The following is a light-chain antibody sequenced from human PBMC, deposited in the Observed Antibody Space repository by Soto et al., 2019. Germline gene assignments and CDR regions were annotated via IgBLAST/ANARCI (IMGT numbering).Light chain of an antibody. CDR3: QEYKSYSWT. V-gene: IGKV1-5*01. Sequence: IQLTQSPSTLSASVGDRFTITFRASQSISSWLAWYQQKPGKAPKLLIYDASSLESGVPSRVSGSGSGTEFTLTIDSLQPDDFATYYCQEYKSYSWTFGQGTKVDI. CDR1: QSISSW. CDR2: DAS. J-gene: IGKJ1*01.